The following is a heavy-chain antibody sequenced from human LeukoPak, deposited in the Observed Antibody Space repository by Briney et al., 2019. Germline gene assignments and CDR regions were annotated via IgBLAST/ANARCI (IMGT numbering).Heavy chain of an antibody. D-gene: IGHD1-14*01. Sequence: SETLSLTCTVSGGSISSYYWYLIRQPPGEGLEWIGYIYYSGSTNYNPSLKSRVTISVDTSKNQFSLKLNSVTAADTAVYYCARSLQYNKNNYFYYGMDVWGQGTTVTVSS. CDR2: IYYSGST. J-gene: IGHJ6*02. V-gene: IGHV4-59*01. CDR3: ARSLQYNKNNYFYYGMDV. CDR1: GGSISSYY.